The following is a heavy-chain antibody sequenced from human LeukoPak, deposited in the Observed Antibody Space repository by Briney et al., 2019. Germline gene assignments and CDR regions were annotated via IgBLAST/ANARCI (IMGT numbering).Heavy chain of an antibody. J-gene: IGHJ4*02. CDR1: GYTFSSYI. D-gene: IGHD3-10*01. CDR2: INGGNGNT. V-gene: IGHV1-3*01. Sequence: GASVKVSCKASGYTFSSYIIHWVRQAPGQRLEWMGWINGGNGNTKYAQRLHDRVTITRDTSASTAYMELTSLRYVDTAVYYCARTYYSASGSYPYWGQGTLVTVSS. CDR3: ARTYYSASGSYPY.